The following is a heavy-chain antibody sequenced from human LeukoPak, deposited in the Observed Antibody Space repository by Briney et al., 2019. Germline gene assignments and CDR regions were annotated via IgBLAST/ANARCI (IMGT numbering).Heavy chain of an antibody. Sequence: PSETLSLTCAVSGGSISSGGYSWSWIRQPPGKGLEWIGYIYHSGSTNYNPSLKSRVSMSVDTSKNQFSLKLTSVTAADTAVYYCARGGKATVVTMWGQGILVTVSS. D-gene: IGHD4-23*01. J-gene: IGHJ4*02. CDR3: ARGGKATVVTM. CDR1: GGSISSGGYS. V-gene: IGHV4-30-2*01. CDR2: IYHSGST.